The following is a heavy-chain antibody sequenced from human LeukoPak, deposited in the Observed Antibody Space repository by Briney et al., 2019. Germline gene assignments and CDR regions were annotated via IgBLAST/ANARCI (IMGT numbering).Heavy chain of an antibody. V-gene: IGHV7-4-1*02. CDR2: INTNTGNP. CDR3: AREDAEQMDNSFDI. CDR1: GYTFTSYA. D-gene: IGHD5-24*01. Sequence: ASVKVSCKASGYTFTSYAMNWVRQAPGQGLEWMGWINTNTGNPTYAQGFTGRFVFSLDTSVSTAYLQISSLKAEDTAVYYCAREDAEQMDNSFDIWGQGTMVTVSS. J-gene: IGHJ3*02.